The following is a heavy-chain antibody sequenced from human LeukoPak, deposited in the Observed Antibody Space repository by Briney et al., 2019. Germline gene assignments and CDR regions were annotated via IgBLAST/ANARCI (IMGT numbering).Heavy chain of an antibody. CDR2: IIPIFGTA. J-gene: IGHJ6*02. CDR1: GGTFSSYA. V-gene: IGHV1-69*01. D-gene: IGHD2-2*01. CDR3: AAGDIVVVPAAMPAPYYYYYGMDV. Sequence: SVKVSCKASGGTFSSYAISWVRQAPGQGLEWMGGIIPIFGTANYAQEFQGRVTITADESTSTAYMELSSLRSEDTAVYYCAAGDIVVVPAAMPAPYYYYYGMDVWGQGTTVTVSS.